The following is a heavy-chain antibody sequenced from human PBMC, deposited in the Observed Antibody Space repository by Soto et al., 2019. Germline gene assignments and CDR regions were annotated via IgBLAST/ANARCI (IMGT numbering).Heavy chain of an antibody. CDR3: ARDRSYAMEV. V-gene: IGHV3-74*01. J-gene: IGHJ6*02. CDR1: GFSIRDYW. CDR2: INGDASGT. Sequence: GGSLRLSCEASGFSIRDYWMHWVRQAPGEGLVWVSCINGDASGTTYADSVKGRFTISRDDAKNTVYLQMTSLRAEDTAVYFCARDRSYAMEVWGQGTRVTVS.